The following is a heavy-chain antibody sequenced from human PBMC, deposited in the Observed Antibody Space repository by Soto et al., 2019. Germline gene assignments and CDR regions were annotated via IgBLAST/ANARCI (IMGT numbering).Heavy chain of an antibody. D-gene: IGHD3-10*02. CDR1: GFSLSTSGVG. J-gene: IGHJ5*02. CDR3: ARTTDLGYGSCWGTCGNWFDP. CDR2: IYWNDDK. V-gene: IGHV2-5*01. Sequence: QITLKESGPTLVKPTQTLTLTCTFSGFSLSTSGVGVGWIRQPPGKALDWLALIYWNDDKRYSPSLKSRLTITKDTSKNQVVLTMTNMDPADTATYYCARTTDLGYGSCWGTCGNWFDPWGLGTLVTVSS.